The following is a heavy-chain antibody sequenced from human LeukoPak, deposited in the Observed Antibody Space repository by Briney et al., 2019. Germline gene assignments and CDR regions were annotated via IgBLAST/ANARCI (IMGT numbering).Heavy chain of an antibody. J-gene: IGHJ5*02. V-gene: IGHV1-69*05. Sequence: GASVKVSCKASGGTFSSYAISWVRQAPGQGLEWMGGIIPIFGTANYAQKFQGRVTITTDESTSTAYMELRSLRSDDTAVYYCARVLAQSEKFDPWGQGTLVTVSS. CDR1: GGTFSSYA. CDR3: ARVLAQSEKFDP. CDR2: IIPIFGTA.